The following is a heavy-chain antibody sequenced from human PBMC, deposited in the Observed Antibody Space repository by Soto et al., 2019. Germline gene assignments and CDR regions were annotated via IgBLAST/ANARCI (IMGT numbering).Heavy chain of an antibody. D-gene: IGHD3-3*01. V-gene: IGHV2-5*02. CDR1: GFSLTTSGVG. J-gene: IGHJ4*02. CDR2: IYWDDDK. Sequence: QITLNESGPTQVKPRQTLTLTCTFSGFSLTTSGVGVGWIRQSQGKAPEWLALIYWDDDKRYSPSLKSRLTITNETSKNQVVLTMADLDPADTATYYCAHRVLRTVFGLVTTTAIYFDFWGQGTPVAV. CDR3: AHRVLRTVFGLVTTTAIYFDF.